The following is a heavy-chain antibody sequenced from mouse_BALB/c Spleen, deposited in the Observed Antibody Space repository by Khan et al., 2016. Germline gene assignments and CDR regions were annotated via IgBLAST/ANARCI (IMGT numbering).Heavy chain of an antibody. J-gene: IGHJ2*01. Sequence: QVQLQQSGAELVKAGASVKMSCKASGYTFTSYWMHWVKQRLGQGLEWFAETNPTNGRTYYNEKFKSKATLTVDKSSSTAYMLLSGQTFEDSAVYYCARIKKLVATYLDCWGQGTTLTVSS. D-gene: IGHD1-1*01. CDR2: TNPTNGRT. CDR3: ARIKKLVATYLDC. CDR1: GYTFTSYW. V-gene: IGHV1S81*02.